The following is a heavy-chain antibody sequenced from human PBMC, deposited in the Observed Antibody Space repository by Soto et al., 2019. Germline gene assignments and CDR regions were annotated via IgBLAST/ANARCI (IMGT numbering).Heavy chain of an antibody. CDR3: ARHPERIAQIGWFDP. Sequence: AGGSLRLSCGASGFTFSSYSMNWVRQAPGKGLEGVSCISSSSSTIYYADSVKGRFTISRDNAKNSLYLQMNSLRAEDTAVYYCARHPERIAQIGWFDPWGQGTLVTLSS. CDR2: ISSSSSTI. J-gene: IGHJ5*02. D-gene: IGHD6-13*01. V-gene: IGHV3-48*01. CDR1: GFTFSSYS.